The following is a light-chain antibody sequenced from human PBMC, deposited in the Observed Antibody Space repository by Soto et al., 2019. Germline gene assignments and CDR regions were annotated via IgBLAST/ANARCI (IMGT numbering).Light chain of an antibody. J-gene: IGKJ2*01. CDR2: DAS. Sequence: EIVLTQSPATLSLSPGERATLSCRASQSVSSYLAWYQQKPGQAPRLLIYDASNRATGIPARFSGGGSGTDFTLTISSLEPDDFAVYYCQERSNWPPYTFGRGTKLEIK. CDR1: QSVSSY. V-gene: IGKV3-11*01. CDR3: QERSNWPPYT.